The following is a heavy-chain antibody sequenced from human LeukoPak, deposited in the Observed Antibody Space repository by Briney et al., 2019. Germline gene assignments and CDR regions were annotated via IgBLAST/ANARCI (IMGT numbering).Heavy chain of an antibody. CDR2: IYPADSDT. CDR1: GXSFTYYW. V-gene: IGHV5-51*01. J-gene: IGHJ4*02. Sequence: GESLKISCKGSGXSFTYYWSGWVRQMPGKGLEWMGIIYPADSDTRYSPSFQGQVTISADKSTSTAYLQWSSLKASDTAMYYCARQDGRALYYFDYWGQGTLVTVSS. D-gene: IGHD5-24*01. CDR3: ARQDGRALYYFDY.